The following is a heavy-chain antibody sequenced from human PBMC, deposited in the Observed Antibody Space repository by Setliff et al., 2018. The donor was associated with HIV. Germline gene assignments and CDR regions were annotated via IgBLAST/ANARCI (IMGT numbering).Heavy chain of an antibody. J-gene: IGHJ5*02. Sequence: SATLSLTCTVSGGSISSYFWSWVRQSPGKGLEWIGYNFNSGSTNYNPSLKSRVTISVDMSKNQFSLRLDSVTAADTAVYYCARQHGSSWRFDPWGQGTLVTVSS. CDR1: GGSISSYF. D-gene: IGHD6-13*01. V-gene: IGHV4-59*08. CDR2: NFNSGST. CDR3: ARQHGSSWRFDP.